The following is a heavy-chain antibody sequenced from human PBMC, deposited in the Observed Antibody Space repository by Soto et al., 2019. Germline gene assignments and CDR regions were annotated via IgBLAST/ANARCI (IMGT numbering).Heavy chain of an antibody. J-gene: IGHJ6*02. CDR2: ISSSSSHI. D-gene: IGHD3-10*01. V-gene: IGHV3-21*01. CDR3: VRERGLSSFYGMDV. Sequence: GGSLRLSCEASGFTLNTYSMNWVRQASGKGLEWVSSISSSSSHIYYADSVKGRFTISRDNARNSLYLQMNSLRAEDTAVYYCVRERGLSSFYGMDVWGQGTTVTVSS. CDR1: GFTLNTYS.